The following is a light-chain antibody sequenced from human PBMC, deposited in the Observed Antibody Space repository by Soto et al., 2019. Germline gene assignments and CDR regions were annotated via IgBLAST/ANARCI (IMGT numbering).Light chain of an antibody. Sequence: EIVLTQSPGTLSLSPGERATLSCRASQSVSNNYLAWYQQKPGQAPRLLIYGASNRATGIPDRFSGSGSETDFTLTISRLEPEDFAVYYCQQFDTSPWTFGQGTKVDIK. V-gene: IGKV3-20*01. CDR2: GAS. CDR3: QQFDTSPWT. J-gene: IGKJ1*01. CDR1: QSVSNNY.